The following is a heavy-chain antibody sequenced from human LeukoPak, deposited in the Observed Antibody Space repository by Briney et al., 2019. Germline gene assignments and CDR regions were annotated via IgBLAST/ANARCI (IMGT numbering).Heavy chain of an antibody. D-gene: IGHD3-22*01. CDR3: ARGYYYDSSGYYYFDY. CDR1: GYTFTTYA. J-gene: IGHJ4*02. V-gene: IGHV1-69*13. CDR2: IIPIFGTA. Sequence: GASVKVSCKASGYTFTTYAIRWVRQAPGQGLEWMGGIIPIFGTANYAQKFQGRVTITADESTSTAYMELSSLRSEDTAVYYCARGYYYDSSGYYYFDYWGQGTLVTVSS.